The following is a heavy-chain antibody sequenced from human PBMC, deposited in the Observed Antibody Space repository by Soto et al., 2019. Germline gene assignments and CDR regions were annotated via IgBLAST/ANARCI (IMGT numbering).Heavy chain of an antibody. V-gene: IGHV2-26*01. D-gene: IGHD3-3*01. CDR3: ARILVVNDFLSGYPVGSHWYYVIDV. CDR1: GFSLSNARMG. J-gene: IGHJ6*02. Sequence: SGPTLVNPTDTLTLTCTVSGFSLSNARMGVSWIRQPPGKALEWLAHTFSNDEKSYSTSLKSRLTISKDTSKSQVVLTMTNMDPVDTATYYCARILVVNDFLSGYPVGSHWYYVIDVWGQGTTVTVSS. CDR2: TFSNDEK.